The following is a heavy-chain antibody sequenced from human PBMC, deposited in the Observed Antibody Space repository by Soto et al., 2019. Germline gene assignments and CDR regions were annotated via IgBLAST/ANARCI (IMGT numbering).Heavy chain of an antibody. CDR2: IYRGGTT. Sequence: XESLSLSCAASGFTVSAYYMIWVRQAPGKGLEWVSVIYRGGTTHYADSFQGRFTISRDSSKNTLYLHMNSLRAEDTAVYYCARLSHPTASYYTAPFDYWDQGTLVTVSS. CDR1: GFTVSAYY. J-gene: IGHJ4*02. D-gene: IGHD2-2*02. CDR3: ARLSHPTASYYTAPFDY. V-gene: IGHV3-53*01.